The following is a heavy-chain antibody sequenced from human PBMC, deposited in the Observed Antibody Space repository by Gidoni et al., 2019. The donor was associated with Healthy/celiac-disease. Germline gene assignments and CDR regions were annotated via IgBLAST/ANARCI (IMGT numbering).Heavy chain of an antibody. CDR3: ASRGNYYDSSGYYDFMDY. D-gene: IGHD3-22*01. CDR1: GGSISSSSYY. J-gene: IGHJ4*02. Sequence: QLQLQESGPGLVKPSETLSLTCPVSGGSISSSSYYWGWIRQPPGKGLEWIGSIYYSGSTYYNPSLKSRVTISVDTSKNQFSLKLSSVTAADTAVYYCASRGNYYDSSGYYDFMDYWGQGTLVTVSS. V-gene: IGHV4-39*01. CDR2: IYYSGST.